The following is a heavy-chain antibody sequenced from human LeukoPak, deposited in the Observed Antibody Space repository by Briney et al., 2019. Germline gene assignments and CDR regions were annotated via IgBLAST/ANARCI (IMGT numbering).Heavy chain of an antibody. V-gene: IGHV4-34*01. CDR3: ASTKYSSGY. D-gene: IGHD6-19*01. J-gene: IGHJ4*02. CDR1: GGSFSGYY. CDR2: INHSGST. Sequence: SETLSLTCAVYGGSFSGYYWSWIRQPPGKGLEWIGEINHSGSTNYNPSLKSRVTISVVTSKNQFSLKLSSVTAADTAVYYCASTKYSSGYWGQGTLVTVSS.